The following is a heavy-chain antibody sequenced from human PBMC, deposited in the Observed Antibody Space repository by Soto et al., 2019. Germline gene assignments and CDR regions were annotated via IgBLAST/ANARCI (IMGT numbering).Heavy chain of an antibody. CDR2: ISYDGSNK. D-gene: IGHD6-25*01. J-gene: IGHJ6*02. Sequence: QVQLVESGGGVVQPGRSLRLSCAASGFTFSTYRMHWVRQAPGKGLEWVAVISYDGSNKYYADSVKGRFTISRDNSKNTLYLQMNSLRPEDTAVYYCAKDLLRPGRAYGMDVWGQGTTVTVSS. V-gene: IGHV3-30*18. CDR1: GFTFSTYR. CDR3: AKDLLRPGRAYGMDV.